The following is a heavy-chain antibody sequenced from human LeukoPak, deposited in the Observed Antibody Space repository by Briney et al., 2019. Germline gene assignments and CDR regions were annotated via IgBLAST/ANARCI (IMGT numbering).Heavy chain of an antibody. Sequence: GGSLRLSCAASGFTFSGIAMSWVRQAPDKGLEWVSTISGSGGGTYYADSVKGRLTISRDDSKNALYLQMNSLRADDTAVYYCAKDLGRYRNNFFDYWGQGNLVTVSS. D-gene: IGHD1-26*01. V-gene: IGHV3-23*01. CDR3: AKDLGRYRNNFFDY. CDR1: GFTFSGIA. J-gene: IGHJ4*02. CDR2: ISGSGGGT.